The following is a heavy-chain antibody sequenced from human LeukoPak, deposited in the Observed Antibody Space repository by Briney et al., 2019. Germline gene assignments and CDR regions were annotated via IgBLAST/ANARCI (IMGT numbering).Heavy chain of an antibody. CDR3: ASYIVAGATMDY. D-gene: IGHD1-26*01. V-gene: IGHV4-39*07. CDR1: GGSISSYY. Sequence: SETLSLTCTVSGGSISSYYWGWIRQPPGKGLEWIGSIYYSGSTYYNPSLKSRVTISVDTSKNQFSLKLSSVTAADTAVYYCASYIVAGATMDYWGQGTLVTVSS. CDR2: IYYSGST. J-gene: IGHJ4*02.